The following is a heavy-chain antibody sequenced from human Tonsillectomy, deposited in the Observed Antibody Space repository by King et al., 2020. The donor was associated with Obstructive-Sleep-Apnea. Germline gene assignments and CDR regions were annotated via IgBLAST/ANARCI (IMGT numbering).Heavy chain of an antibody. CDR3: ARRSWLDAFDI. D-gene: IGHD3-9*01. CDR1: VVSISSSSYY. Sequence: QLQESGPGLVKPSETLSLTCTVSVVSISSSSYYWGWIRQPPGKGLEWIGSIYYSGSTYYNPSLKSRVTISVDTSKNQFSLKLSSVTAADMAVYYCARRSWLDAFDIWGQGKMVTVSS. CDR2: IYYSGST. J-gene: IGHJ3*02. V-gene: IGHV4-39*01.